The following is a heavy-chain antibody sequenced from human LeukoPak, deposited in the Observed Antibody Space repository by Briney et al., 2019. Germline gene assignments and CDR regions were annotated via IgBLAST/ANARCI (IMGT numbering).Heavy chain of an antibody. CDR1: GYTFTGYY. CDR2: INPNSGAT. J-gene: IGHJ5*02. Sequence: ASVKVSCKASGYTFTGYYMHWVRQAPGRGLEWMGWINPNSGATKYAQKFQGRITMTRDTSISTAYMEVSRLRFDDTAVYYCARDGGWYQLLWWFDPWGQGTLVTVSS. V-gene: IGHV1-2*02. CDR3: ARDGGWYQLLWWFDP. D-gene: IGHD2-2*01.